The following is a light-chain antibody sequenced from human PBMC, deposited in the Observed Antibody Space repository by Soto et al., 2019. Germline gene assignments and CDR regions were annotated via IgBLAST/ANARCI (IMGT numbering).Light chain of an antibody. J-gene: IGKJ4*01. CDR2: GAS. CDR3: QHYRTS. V-gene: IGKV3-20*01. CDR1: QSVSSSY. Sequence: EIVLTQSPGTLSLSPGERATLSCRASQSVSSSYLAWYQQKPGQPPRLLIYGASSRATGIPDRFSGNGSGTDFNLPITRLEPEDFAVYYCQHYRTSFGGGTKVEIK.